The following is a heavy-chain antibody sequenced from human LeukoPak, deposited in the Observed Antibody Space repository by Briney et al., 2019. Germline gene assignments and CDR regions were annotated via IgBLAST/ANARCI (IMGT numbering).Heavy chain of an antibody. V-gene: IGHV3-23*01. CDR2: ISGSGGST. Sequence: PGGSLRLSCAASGFTFSSYAMSWVRQAPGKGLEWVSAISGSGGSTYYADSVKGRFTISRDNSKNTLYLQMNSLRAEDTAVYYCAKALGGNGYDYVWGSYRSGAFDIWGQGTMVTVSS. CDR1: GFTFSSYA. CDR3: AKALGGNGYDYVWGSYRSGAFDI. J-gene: IGHJ3*02. D-gene: IGHD3-16*02.